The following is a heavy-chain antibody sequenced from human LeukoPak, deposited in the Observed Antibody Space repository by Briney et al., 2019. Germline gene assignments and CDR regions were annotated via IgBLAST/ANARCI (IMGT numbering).Heavy chain of an antibody. V-gene: IGHV4-34*01. Sequence: SETLSLTCAVYGGPFSGYYWIWIRQPPGKGLEWIGEIYHSGSTNYNPSLKSRVTISVDTSKNQFSLKLSPVTAADTAVYYCATRDGRSYYYDSSGYYHNWGQGTLVTVSS. CDR1: GGPFSGYY. CDR3: ATRDGRSYYYDSSGYYHN. D-gene: IGHD3-22*01. J-gene: IGHJ4*02. CDR2: IYHSGST.